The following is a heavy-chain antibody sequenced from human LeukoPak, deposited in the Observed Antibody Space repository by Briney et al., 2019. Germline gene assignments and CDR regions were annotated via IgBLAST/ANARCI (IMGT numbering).Heavy chain of an antibody. D-gene: IGHD3-10*01. Sequence: GGSLRLSCAASGFTFSSYSMNWVRQAPGKGLEWVSYISSSSSTIYYADSVKGRFTISRDNAKNSLYLQMNSLRAEDTAVYYCARIRVAYGSGPYYFDYWGQGTLVTVSS. J-gene: IGHJ4*02. CDR1: GFTFSSYS. CDR3: ARIRVAYGSGPYYFDY. V-gene: IGHV3-48*04. CDR2: ISSSSSTI.